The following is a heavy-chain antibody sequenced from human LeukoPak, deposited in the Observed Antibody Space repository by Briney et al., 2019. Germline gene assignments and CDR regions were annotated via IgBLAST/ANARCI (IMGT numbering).Heavy chain of an antibody. D-gene: IGHD2-15*01. Sequence: PGGSLRLSCSDSGFTLSRYIMYWVRQAPGKGLEYVSAISSNGGSTNYADSVKGRFTISRDNSKNTLYLQMNSLRAEDTAVCYCARDDCSGGSCYRSWFDPWGQGTLVTVSS. J-gene: IGHJ5*02. CDR2: ISSNGGST. V-gene: IGHV3-64*04. CDR3: ARDDCSGGSCYRSWFDP. CDR1: GFTLSRYI.